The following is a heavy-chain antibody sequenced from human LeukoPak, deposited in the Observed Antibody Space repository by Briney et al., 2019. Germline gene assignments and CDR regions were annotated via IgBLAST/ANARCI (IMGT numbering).Heavy chain of an antibody. Sequence: SVKVSCKASGYTFTSYYMHWVRQAPGQGPEWMGRIIPTLGIRNYAQTLQGRVTITADKSTSTAYMELSSLRSEDTAVYYCAGGGVTMVRGVIEKFDAVDVWGQGTMVTVSS. CDR3: AGGGVTMVRGVIEKFDAVDV. CDR2: IIPTLGIR. CDR1: GYTFTSYY. D-gene: IGHD3-10*01. J-gene: IGHJ3*01. V-gene: IGHV1-69*04.